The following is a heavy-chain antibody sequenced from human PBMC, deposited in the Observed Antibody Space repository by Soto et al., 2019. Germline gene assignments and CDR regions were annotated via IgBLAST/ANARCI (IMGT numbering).Heavy chain of an antibody. V-gene: IGHV1-46*01. CDR2: INPSGGST. D-gene: IGHD3-16*02. J-gene: IGHJ4*02. CDR3: RYPLHLGELSFSDDYYFDY. Sequence: GASVKASSKASGYTFTDAYIHWVRQAPGQGLEWLGFINPSGGSTDYAQAFHGRVTMTGDTSTTTGYMELNSLKTEDTAVYYCRYPLHLGELSFSDDYYFDYWGQGTLVTVSS. CDR1: GYTFTDAY.